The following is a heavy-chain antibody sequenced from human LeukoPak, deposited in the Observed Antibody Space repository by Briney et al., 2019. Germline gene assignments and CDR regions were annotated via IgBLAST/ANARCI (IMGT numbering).Heavy chain of an antibody. CDR3: ARGGLWFGEIAYGMDV. D-gene: IGHD3-10*01. Sequence: SETLSLTCAVSGGSISSGDYYWSWIRQPPGKGLEWIGYTYYSGSTYYNPSLKSRVTISVDTSKNQFSLKLSSVTAADTAVYYCARGGLWFGEIAYGMDVWGQGTTVTVSS. V-gene: IGHV4-30-4*01. J-gene: IGHJ6*02. CDR2: TYYSGST. CDR1: GGSISSGDYY.